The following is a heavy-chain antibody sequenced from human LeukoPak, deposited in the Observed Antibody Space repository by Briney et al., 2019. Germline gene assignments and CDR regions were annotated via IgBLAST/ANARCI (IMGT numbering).Heavy chain of an antibody. D-gene: IGHD5-18*01. Sequence: ASVKVSCKASGYSFTSYYVHWVRQAPGQGLERVGIINPRTGSTTYAQKVQGRVIVTRDTSTSTVYMELSSLRSEDTAVYYCVRDFLGYSYGYSTKFDPWGQGTLVTVSS. J-gene: IGHJ5*02. V-gene: IGHV1-46*01. CDR1: GYSFTSYY. CDR2: INPRTGST. CDR3: VRDFLGYSYGYSTKFDP.